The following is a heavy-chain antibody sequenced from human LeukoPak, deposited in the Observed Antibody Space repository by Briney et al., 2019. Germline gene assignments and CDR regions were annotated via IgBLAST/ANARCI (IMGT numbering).Heavy chain of an antibody. CDR2: IYPGDSDT. CDR3: ARFRRDYGDTFDY. Sequence: GESLKISCKGSGYSLTSYWIGWVRQMPGKGLEWMGIIYPGDSDTRYSPSFQGQVTISADKSISTAYLQWSSLKASDTAMYYCARFRRDYGDTFDYWGQGTLVTVSS. V-gene: IGHV5-51*01. CDR1: GYSLTSYW. D-gene: IGHD4-17*01. J-gene: IGHJ4*02.